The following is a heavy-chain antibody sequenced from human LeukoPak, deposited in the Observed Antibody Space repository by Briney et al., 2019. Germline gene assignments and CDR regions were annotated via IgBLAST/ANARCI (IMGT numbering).Heavy chain of an antibody. D-gene: IGHD3-10*01. J-gene: IGHJ4*02. V-gene: IGHV1-69*05. Sequence: SVKVSCKASGGTFSSYAISWVRQAPGQGLEWMGGIIPIFGTANYAQKFQGRVTITTDESTSTAYMELSSLRSEDTAVYYCASYYPPRYYFDYWGQGTLVTVSS. CDR1: GGTFSSYA. CDR2: IIPIFGTA. CDR3: ASYYPPRYYFDY.